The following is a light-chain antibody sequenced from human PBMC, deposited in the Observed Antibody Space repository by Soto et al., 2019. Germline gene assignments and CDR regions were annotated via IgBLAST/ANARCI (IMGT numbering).Light chain of an antibody. CDR1: QGISNY. CDR2: AAS. J-gene: IGKJ3*01. Sequence: DIQMTQSPSSLSASVGDRVTITCRASQGISNYLAWYQQKPGKVPKLLIYAASTLQSGVPSRFSGSGSGTDFNLTNSRLQPEDVATYYCQKYNSAPPITFGPGNKVDIK. CDR3: QKYNSAPPIT. V-gene: IGKV1-27*01.